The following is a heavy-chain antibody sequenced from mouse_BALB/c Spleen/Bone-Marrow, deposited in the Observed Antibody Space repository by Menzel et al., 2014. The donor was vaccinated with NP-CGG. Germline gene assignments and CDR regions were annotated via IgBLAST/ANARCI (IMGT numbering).Heavy chain of an antibody. CDR2: IYPGNGST. CDR3: TSWDY. CDR1: GYTFTSYW. V-gene: IGHV1S22*01. Sequence: LQQSGSELVRPGVSVKLSCKASGYTFTSYWMHWVKQRHGQGLEWIGNIYPGNGSTNYDEKFKSKGTLTVDTSSSTAYMHLSSLTSEDSAVYYCTSWDYWGQGTTLTVSS. J-gene: IGHJ2*01.